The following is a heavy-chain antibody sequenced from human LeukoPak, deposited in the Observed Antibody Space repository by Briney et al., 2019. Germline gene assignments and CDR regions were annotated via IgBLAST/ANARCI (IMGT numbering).Heavy chain of an antibody. CDR2: ISSSSSYI. J-gene: IGHJ5*02. CDR1: GFTFSTYW. CDR3: ARGAASIAARFDP. Sequence: GGSLRLSCAASGFTFSTYWMHWVRQAPGKGLEWVSSISSSSSYIYYADSVKGRFTISRDNAKNSLYLQMNSLRAEDTAVYYCARGAASIAARFDPWGQGTLVTVSS. D-gene: IGHD6-6*01. V-gene: IGHV3-21*01.